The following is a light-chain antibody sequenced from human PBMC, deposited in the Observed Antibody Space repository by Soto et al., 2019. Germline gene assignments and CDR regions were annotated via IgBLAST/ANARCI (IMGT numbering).Light chain of an antibody. Sequence: NFMLTQPHSVSESPGKTVTISCTRSSGSIASNYVQWYQQRPGSAPTTVISENYQRPSGVPDRFSGSIDSSSNSASLIISGLETEDEADYYCQSYDSSDRGIFGGGTTLTVL. CDR2: ENY. CDR3: QSYDSSDRGI. J-gene: IGLJ2*01. CDR1: SGSIASNY. V-gene: IGLV6-57*04.